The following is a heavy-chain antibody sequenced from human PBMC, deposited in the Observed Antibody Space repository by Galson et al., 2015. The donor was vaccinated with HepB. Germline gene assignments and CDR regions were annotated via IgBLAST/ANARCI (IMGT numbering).Heavy chain of an antibody. J-gene: IGHJ6*02. CDR2: INPVGGST. D-gene: IGHD6-19*01. CDR1: GYTFTNYH. Sequence: SVKVSCKASGYTFTNYHIHWVRQAPGQGLEWMGIINPVGGSTSYAEKFQGRVTMTRDTSTSTVYMELSSLRSEDTAVYYCARDMAVAGTYYYYYGMDVWGQGTTVTVSS. CDR3: ARDMAVAGTYYYYYGMDV. V-gene: IGHV1-46*01.